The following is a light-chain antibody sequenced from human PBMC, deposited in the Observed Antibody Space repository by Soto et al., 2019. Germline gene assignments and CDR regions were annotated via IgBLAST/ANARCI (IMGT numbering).Light chain of an antibody. CDR2: AAS. Sequence: DIVVTQSPGILSVSPGDRATLSCRASQSVGRNLAWYQQKPGQAPTLLIYAASTRATGLPARFSGSGSGTDFTLPISSLQSEDFAVYYCQEYSKWPLFTFGPGTRVDIK. J-gene: IGKJ3*01. CDR3: QEYSKWPLFT. V-gene: IGKV3-15*01. CDR1: QSVGRN.